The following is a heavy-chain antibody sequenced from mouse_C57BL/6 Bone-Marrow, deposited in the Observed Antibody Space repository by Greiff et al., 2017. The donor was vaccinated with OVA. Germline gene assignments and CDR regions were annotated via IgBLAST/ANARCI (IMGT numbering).Heavy chain of an antibody. J-gene: IGHJ3*01. V-gene: IGHV6-3*01. CDR3: TADHYAY. CDR1: GFTFSNYW. Sequence: DVKLQESGGGLVQPGGSMKLSCVASGFTFSNYWMNWVRQSPEKGLEWVAQIRLKSDNYATHYAESVKGRFTISRDDSKSSVYLQMNNLRAEDTGIYYCTADHYAYWGQGTLVTVSA. CDR2: IRLKSDNYAT. D-gene: IGHD1-1*01.